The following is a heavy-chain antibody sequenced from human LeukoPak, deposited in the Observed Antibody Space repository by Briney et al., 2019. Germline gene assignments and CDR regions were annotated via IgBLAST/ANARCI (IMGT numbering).Heavy chain of an antibody. CDR2: INPSGGST. D-gene: IGHD3-10*01. J-gene: IGHJ4*02. V-gene: IGHV1-46*01. Sequence: ASVKVSCKASGHTFSNYYMHWVRQAPGQGLEWMGIINPSGGSTSYAQKFQGRVTMTRDTSTTTVYMELSSLRSDDTAVYYCARVPRGYGSGIDYWGQGTLVTVSS. CDR1: GHTFSNYY. CDR3: ARVPRGYGSGIDY.